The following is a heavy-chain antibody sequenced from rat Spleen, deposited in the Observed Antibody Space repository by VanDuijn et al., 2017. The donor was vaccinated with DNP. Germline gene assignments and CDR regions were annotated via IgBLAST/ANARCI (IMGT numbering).Heavy chain of an antibody. CDR2: VRDDGDT. Sequence: QVQLKESGPGLVQPSRTLSLTCTVSGFSLISYDVNWVRQPPGKGLEWMGRVRDDGDTSYNSALKSRLSISRDTSKNQVFFKMNSLQTEDTGTYFCARDRGYGPYYFDYWGQGVTVTVSS. V-gene: IGHV2-34*01. CDR1: GFSLISYD. CDR3: ARDRGYGPYYFDY. D-gene: IGHD1-11*01. J-gene: IGHJ2*01.